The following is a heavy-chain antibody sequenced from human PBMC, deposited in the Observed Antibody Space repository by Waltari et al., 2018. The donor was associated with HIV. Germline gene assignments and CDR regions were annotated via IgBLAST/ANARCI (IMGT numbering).Heavy chain of an antibody. D-gene: IGHD3-3*01. Sequence: EVHLLESGGGLVQPGGSLRLSCAASGFTFSTIAMSWVRQVPGRGAEWIAGFNDGVFGRYYADSVKGRLSISRDNSNNTLFLEMNSLRGEDTAVYYCARLDFWLKYYFDYWGQGTLVTVSS. CDR1: GFTFSTIA. CDR3: ARLDFWLKYYFDY. CDR2: FNDGVFGR. J-gene: IGHJ4*02. V-gene: IGHV3-23*01.